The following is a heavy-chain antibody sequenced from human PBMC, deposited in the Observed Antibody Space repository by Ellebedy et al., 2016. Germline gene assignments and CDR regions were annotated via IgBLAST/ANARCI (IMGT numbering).Heavy chain of an antibody. J-gene: IGHJ5*02. CDR1: GGSISSSDYH. D-gene: IGHD2-15*01. V-gene: IGHV4-39*01. CDR3: ARQGYCSESDCYRGYSYNWFNP. CDR2: IYYSGSA. Sequence: SETLSLTXLVSGGSISSSDYHWGWIRQSPGKGLEWIGSIYYSGSAYYNPSLESRVTISVDTSKNRFSLRLSSVTAADTAVYYCARQGYCSESDCYRGYSYNWFNPWGQGTLVTVSS.